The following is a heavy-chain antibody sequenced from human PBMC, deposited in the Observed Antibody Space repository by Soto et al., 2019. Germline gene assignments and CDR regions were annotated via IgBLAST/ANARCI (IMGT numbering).Heavy chain of an antibody. J-gene: IGHJ5*02. CDR1: GGSFSGYY. CDR2: INHSGST. V-gene: IGHV4-34*01. Sequence: QVQLQQWGAGLLKPSETLSLTCAVYGGSFSGYYWSWIRQPPGKGLEWIGEINHSGSTNYNPSLKSRVPTSVDTSKNQFSMKLSSVTAADTAVYYCASSNRYSSSSGATLWFDPWGQGTLVTVSS. D-gene: IGHD6-6*01. CDR3: ASSNRYSSSSGATLWFDP.